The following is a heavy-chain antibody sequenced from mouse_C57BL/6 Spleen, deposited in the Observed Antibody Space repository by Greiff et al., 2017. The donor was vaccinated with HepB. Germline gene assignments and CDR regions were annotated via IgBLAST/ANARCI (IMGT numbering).Heavy chain of an antibody. CDR2: IDPETGGT. J-gene: IGHJ4*01. CDR1: GYTFTDYE. Sequence: VQLQQSGAELVRPGASVTLSCKASGYTFTDYEMHWVKQTPVHGLEWIGAIDPETGGTAYNQKFKGKAILTADKSSSTAYMELRSLTSEDSAVYYWTRILGRGYAMTTGVKEPQSPSPQ. D-gene: IGHD4-1*01. CDR3: TRILGRGYAMTT. V-gene: IGHV1-15*01.